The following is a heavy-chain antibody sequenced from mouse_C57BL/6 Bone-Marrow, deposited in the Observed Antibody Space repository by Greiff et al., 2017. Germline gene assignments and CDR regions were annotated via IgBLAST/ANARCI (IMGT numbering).Heavy chain of an antibody. CDR1: GFTFSDYG. CDR3: ARFTWHYFDY. CDR2: ISSGSSTI. J-gene: IGHJ2*01. Sequence: EVKLVESGGGLVKPGGSLKLSCAASGFTFSDYGMHWVRQAPEKGLEWVAYISSGSSTIYSADTVKGRFTVSRNNAKNTLFLQMTSLRSEDTAMYYCARFTWHYFDYWGQGTTLTVSS. V-gene: IGHV5-17*01.